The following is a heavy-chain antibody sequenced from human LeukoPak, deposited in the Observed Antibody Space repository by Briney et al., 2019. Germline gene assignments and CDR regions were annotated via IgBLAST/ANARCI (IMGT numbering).Heavy chain of an antibody. CDR3: ARDRRGDYDSSGYYSY. CDR1: GFTFSSYS. Sequence: GGSLRLSCAASGFTFSSYSMNWVRQAPGKGLEWVSYISSSSSTIYYADSVKGRFTISRDNAKNSLYLQMNSLRAEDTAVYYCARDRRGDYDSSGYYSYWGQGTLVTVSS. V-gene: IGHV3-48*01. D-gene: IGHD3-22*01. J-gene: IGHJ4*02. CDR2: ISSSSSTI.